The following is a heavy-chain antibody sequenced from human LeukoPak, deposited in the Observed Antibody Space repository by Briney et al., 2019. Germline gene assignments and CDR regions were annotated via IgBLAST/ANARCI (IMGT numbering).Heavy chain of an antibody. Sequence: SETLSLTCTVSGGSISSYYWSWIRQPPGKGLEWIGYIYYSGSTNYNPSLKSRVTISVDTSKNQFSLKLSSVTAADTAVYYCAXVSNGMAVAPYTWFDYWGQGILVTVSS. CDR3: AXVSNGMAVAPYTWFDY. V-gene: IGHV4-59*01. CDR1: GGSISSYY. J-gene: IGHJ4*02. CDR2: IYYSGST. D-gene: IGHD6-19*01.